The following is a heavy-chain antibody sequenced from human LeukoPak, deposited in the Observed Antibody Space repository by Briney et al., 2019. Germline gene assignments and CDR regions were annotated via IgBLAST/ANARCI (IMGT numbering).Heavy chain of an antibody. D-gene: IGHD3-10*01. V-gene: IGHV1-69*01. CDR2: IIPIFGTA. J-gene: IGHJ5*02. CDR1: GGTFSNYA. CDR3: AREGDYYGSGSYYNVWFDP. Sequence: SVKVSCKASGGTFSNYAISWGRQDPGQGLEWRGGIIPIFGTANYAQKFQGRVTITADESTSTAYMELSSLRSEDTAVYYCAREGDYYGSGSYYNVWFDPWGQGTLVTVSS.